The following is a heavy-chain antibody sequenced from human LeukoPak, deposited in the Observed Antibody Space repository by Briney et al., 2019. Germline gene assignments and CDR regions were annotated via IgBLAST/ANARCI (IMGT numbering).Heavy chain of an antibody. Sequence: GESLKISCKCSVYSFTSYLTGWVPHMPGKGLEWMRIIYPVDSDTIYSPSFQGQVTISADKSISTAYLQWSSLKASDTAMYYCARAYYDFWSGYSHYYYYMDVWGKGTTVTVSS. CDR2: IYPVDSDT. V-gene: IGHV5-51*03. CDR1: VYSFTSYL. CDR3: ARAYYDFWSGYSHYYYYMDV. J-gene: IGHJ6*03. D-gene: IGHD3-3*01.